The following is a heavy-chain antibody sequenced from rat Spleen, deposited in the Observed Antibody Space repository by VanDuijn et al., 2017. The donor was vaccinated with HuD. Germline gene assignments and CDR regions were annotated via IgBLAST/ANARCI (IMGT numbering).Heavy chain of an antibody. CDR1: GFTFNNYW. D-gene: IGHD1-11*01. CDR3: ATHEDGGYPFAY. J-gene: IGHJ3*01. V-gene: IGHV5-31*01. CDR2: ITNTGGST. Sequence: EVQLVESGGGLVQPGRSLKLSCVASGFTFNNYWMTWIRQAPGKGLEWVASITNTGGSTYYPDSVKGRFTLSRDNAKSTLYLQMGSLTSEDTATYYCATHEDGGYPFAYWGQGTLVTVSS.